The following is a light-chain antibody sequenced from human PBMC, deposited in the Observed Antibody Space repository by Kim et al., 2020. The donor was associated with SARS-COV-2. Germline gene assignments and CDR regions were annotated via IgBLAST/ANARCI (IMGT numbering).Light chain of an antibody. CDR3: QVWDSGVV. Sequence: SYELTQPPSVSVAPGKTARITCGGNNIGSKSVHWYQQKPGQAPVLVIYYDSDRPSGIPERFSGSISGNTATLTISRVEAGDEADYYCQVWDSGVVFGGGTQLTVL. J-gene: IGLJ2*01. V-gene: IGLV3-21*04. CDR2: YDS. CDR1: NIGSKS.